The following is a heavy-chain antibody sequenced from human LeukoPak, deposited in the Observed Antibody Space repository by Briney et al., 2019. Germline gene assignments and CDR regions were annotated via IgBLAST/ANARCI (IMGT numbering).Heavy chain of an antibody. CDR3: ATPPGYWGSAPFDY. CDR2: IKSKTDGETT. D-gene: IGHD7-27*01. V-gene: IGHV3-15*01. Sequence: GGSLRLSCVASGITFNDAWLNWVRQAPGKGLEWLGHIKSKTDGETTDYATPVKGRFTISRDDSTNTVFLQMNSLETEDTAVYYCATPPGYWGSAPFDYWGQGTVVTVSS. CDR1: GITFNDAW. J-gene: IGHJ4*02.